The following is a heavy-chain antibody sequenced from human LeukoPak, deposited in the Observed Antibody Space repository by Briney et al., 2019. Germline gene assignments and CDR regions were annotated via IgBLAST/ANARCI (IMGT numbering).Heavy chain of an antibody. CDR2: IYYSGST. Sequence: PSETLSLTCTVSGGSISSGGYYWSWLRQHPGKGLEWIGYIYYSGSTYYNPSLKSRVTISVDTSKNQFSLKLSSVTAADTAVYYCAREWYPNYLAPYFDYWGQGTLVTVSS. D-gene: IGHD2/OR15-2a*01. V-gene: IGHV4-30-4*08. CDR1: GGSISSGGYY. CDR3: AREWYPNYLAPYFDY. J-gene: IGHJ4*02.